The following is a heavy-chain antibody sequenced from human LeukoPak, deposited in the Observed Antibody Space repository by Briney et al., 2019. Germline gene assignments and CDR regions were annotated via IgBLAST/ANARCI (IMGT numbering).Heavy chain of an antibody. CDR2: IKQDGSEK. D-gene: IGHD6-13*01. V-gene: IGHV3-7*01. Sequence: TGGSLRLSCAASGFTFSSYWMSWVRQAPGKGPEWVANIKQDGSEKYYVDSVKGRFTISRDNAKNSLYLQMNSLRAEDTAVYYCARGYSSSWYWGLNVYYFDYWGQGTLVTVSS. CDR3: ARGYSSSWYWGLNVYYFDY. CDR1: GFTFSSYW. J-gene: IGHJ4*02.